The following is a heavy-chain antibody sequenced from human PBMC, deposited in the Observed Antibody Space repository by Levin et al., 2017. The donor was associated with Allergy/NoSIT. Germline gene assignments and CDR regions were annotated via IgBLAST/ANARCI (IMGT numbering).Heavy chain of an antibody. CDR2: IKRDGSEK. CDR1: GFTFSHFW. D-gene: IGHD3-10*01. CDR3: ARGRDYGSGSPRAFDF. J-gene: IGHJ3*01. V-gene: IGHV3-7*01. Sequence: SCAASGFTFSHFWMSWVRQAPGKGLEWVANIKRDGSEKYYVDSVKGRFTISRDNAENSLFLQMNSLRDDDTAVYYCARGRDYGSGSPRAFDFWGQGTMVTVSS.